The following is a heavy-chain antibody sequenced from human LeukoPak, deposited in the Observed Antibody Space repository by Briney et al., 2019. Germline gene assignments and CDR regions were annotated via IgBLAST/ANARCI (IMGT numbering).Heavy chain of an antibody. Sequence: SETLSLTCAVYGGSFSGYYWSWIRQPPGKGLEWIGEINHSGSTNYNPSLKSRVTISVDTSKNQFSLKLSSVTAADTAVYYCARGPSGYCSSTSCAATPAHGMDVWGQGTTVTVSS. CDR1: GGSFSGYY. CDR3: ARGPSGYCSSTSCAATPAHGMDV. CDR2: INHSGST. D-gene: IGHD2-2*01. J-gene: IGHJ6*02. V-gene: IGHV4-34*01.